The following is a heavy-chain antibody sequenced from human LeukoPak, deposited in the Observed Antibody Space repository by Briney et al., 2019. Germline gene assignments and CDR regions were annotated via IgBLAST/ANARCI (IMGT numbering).Heavy chain of an antibody. CDR1: GFTFSNYG. D-gene: IGHD6-13*01. Sequence: GGSLRLSCAASGFTFSNYGMHWVRQAPGKGLEWVAVISYDGSNKYYADSVKGRFTISRDNSKNTLYLQMNSLRAEDTAVYYCAKEPIAAAGTGYFDYWGQGTLVTVSS. CDR3: AKEPIAAAGTGYFDY. V-gene: IGHV3-30*18. J-gene: IGHJ4*02. CDR2: ISYDGSNK.